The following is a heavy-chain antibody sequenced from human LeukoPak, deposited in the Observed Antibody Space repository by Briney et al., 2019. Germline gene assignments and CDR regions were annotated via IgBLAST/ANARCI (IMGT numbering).Heavy chain of an antibody. CDR3: AREVGPPYYDFWSGYFSASDAFDI. Sequence: GASVTVSCTASGYTFTSYYMHWVRQAPGQGLEWMGIINPSGGSTSYAQKFQGRVTMTRDTSTSTVYMELSSLRSEDTAVYYCAREVGPPYYDFWSGYFSASDAFDIWGQGTMVTVSS. D-gene: IGHD3-3*01. V-gene: IGHV1-46*01. CDR1: GYTFTSYY. J-gene: IGHJ3*02. CDR2: INPSGGST.